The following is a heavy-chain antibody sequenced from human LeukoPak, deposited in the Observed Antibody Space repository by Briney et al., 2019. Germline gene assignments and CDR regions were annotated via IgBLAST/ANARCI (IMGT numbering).Heavy chain of an antibody. D-gene: IGHD3-22*01. V-gene: IGHV3-33*01. J-gene: IGHJ4*02. Sequence: PGGSLRLSSAAAGITFSSYGMHWVRQAPGKGLEWVAVIWYDGSNKYYADSVKGRFTISRDNSKNTLYLQMNSLRAEDTAVYYCATLPHDYYDSSGPPDYWGQGTLVTVPS. CDR2: IWYDGSNK. CDR1: GITFSSYG. CDR3: ATLPHDYYDSSGPPDY.